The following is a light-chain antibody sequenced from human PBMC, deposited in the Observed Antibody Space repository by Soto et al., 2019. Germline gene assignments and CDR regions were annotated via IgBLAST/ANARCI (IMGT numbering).Light chain of an antibody. J-gene: IGKJ1*01. CDR3: QQYASSVT. CDR2: GAS. Sequence: EILLTQSPDSLSLSAGDRATLSCRASQSFRSTFFGWYQQKPGQAPRLLIYGASSMDTGIPDRFSGSGSGTDFTLTISRLEPEDFAVYYCQQYASSVTFGQGTKVEIK. V-gene: IGKV3-20*01. CDR1: QSFRSTF.